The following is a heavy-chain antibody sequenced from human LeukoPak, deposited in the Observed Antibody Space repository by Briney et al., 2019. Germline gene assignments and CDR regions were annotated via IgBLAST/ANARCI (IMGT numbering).Heavy chain of an antibody. CDR2: INPSGGST. CDR3: ARDETRRQLYSSSWYPVG. Sequence: ASVKVSCKASRYTFTSYYMHWVRQAPGQGLEWMGIINPSGGSTSYAQKFQGRVTMTRDTSTSTVYMELSSLRSEDTAVYYCARDETRRQLYSSSWYPVGWGQGTLVTVSS. J-gene: IGHJ4*02. CDR1: RYTFTSYY. V-gene: IGHV1-46*01. D-gene: IGHD6-13*01.